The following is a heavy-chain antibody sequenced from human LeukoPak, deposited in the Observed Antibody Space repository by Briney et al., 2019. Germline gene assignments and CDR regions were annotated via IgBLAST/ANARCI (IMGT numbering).Heavy chain of an antibody. CDR1: GDSITSDTYY. J-gene: IGHJ6*03. Sequence: PSETLSLTCTVSGDSITSDTYYWGWIRQPPGKELEWIGTIYYSGTTFYNPSLKSRVTISVDTSKNQFSLKLSSVTAADTAVYYCARLHYGGNYGYYYYYMDVWGKGTTVTISS. CDR2: IYYSGTT. D-gene: IGHD4-23*01. V-gene: IGHV4-39*01. CDR3: ARLHYGGNYGYYYYYMDV.